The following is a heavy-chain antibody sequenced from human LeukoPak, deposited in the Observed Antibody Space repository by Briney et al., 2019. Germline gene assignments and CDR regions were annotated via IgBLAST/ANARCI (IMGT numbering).Heavy chain of an antibody. CDR1: GFTFNYAW. D-gene: IGHD2-2*01. CDR2: IKHNGGEK. CDR3: ARGGCSSASCAFDY. Sequence: GGSLRLSCAASGFTFNYAWMSWVRQVPGKGLEWVASIKHNGGEKYYVDSVKGRFTISRDNAKNSLYLEMSSLRVEDTAVYYCARGGCSSASCAFDYWGQGTLVTVSS. J-gene: IGHJ4*02. V-gene: IGHV3-7*01.